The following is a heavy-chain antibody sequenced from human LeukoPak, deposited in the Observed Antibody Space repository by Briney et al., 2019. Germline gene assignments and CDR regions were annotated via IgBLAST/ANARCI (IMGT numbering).Heavy chain of an antibody. CDR1: GFTFSNYE. Sequence: PGGSLRLSCAASGFTFSNYEMNWVRQAPGKGLEWVSYISSSAGTLYYADSVKGRFTISRDNAKKSLYLQMNSLRAEDTAVYYCARAGNWNNFDYWGQGTLVTVSS. D-gene: IGHD1-1*01. CDR3: ARAGNWNNFDY. V-gene: IGHV3-48*03. CDR2: ISSSAGTL. J-gene: IGHJ4*02.